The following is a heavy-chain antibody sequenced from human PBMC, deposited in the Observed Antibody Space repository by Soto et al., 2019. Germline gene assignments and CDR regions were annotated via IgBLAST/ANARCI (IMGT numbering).Heavy chain of an antibody. J-gene: IGHJ4*01. Sequence: TGGSLRLSCAASGFTFSSYGMSWVRQAPGKGLEWVSVIYSGGSTYYADSVKGRFTISRDNSKNMLYLQMNSLRAEDTALYYCATETGSQGGSIPYYYFDYWGQGTLVTVSS. CDR1: GFTFSSYG. V-gene: IGHV3-66*01. CDR3: ATETGSQGGSIPYYYFDY. CDR2: IYSGGST. D-gene: IGHD3-10*01.